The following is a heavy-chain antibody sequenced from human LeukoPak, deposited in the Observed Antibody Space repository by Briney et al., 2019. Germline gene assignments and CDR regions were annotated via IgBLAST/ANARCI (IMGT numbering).Heavy chain of an antibody. Sequence: PETPSLTCALSGYSPSSGYYWGWIPLPPGKGLEWIERIYHSGSTYYNPSLKSRVTITIDTSKNQFSLELSSVTAADTAVYYCAREPKYGSGSYYLDYWGQGTLVTVSS. J-gene: IGHJ4*02. CDR1: GYSPSSGYY. CDR2: IYHSGST. CDR3: AREPKYGSGSYYLDY. D-gene: IGHD3-10*01. V-gene: IGHV4-38-2*02.